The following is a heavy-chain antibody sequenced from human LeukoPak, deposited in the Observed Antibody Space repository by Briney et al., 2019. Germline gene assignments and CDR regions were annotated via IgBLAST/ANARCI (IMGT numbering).Heavy chain of an antibody. CDR1: GGTFSSYG. Sequence: ASVKVSCKASGGTFSSYGISWVRQAPGQGLEWMGWISAYNGNTNYAQKLQGRVTMTTDTSTSTAYMELRSLRSDDTAVYYCARGNHDFWGGYYGGGDFDYWGQGTLVIVSS. CDR2: ISAYNGNT. J-gene: IGHJ4*02. CDR3: ARGNHDFWGGYYGGGDFDY. D-gene: IGHD3-3*01. V-gene: IGHV1-18*01.